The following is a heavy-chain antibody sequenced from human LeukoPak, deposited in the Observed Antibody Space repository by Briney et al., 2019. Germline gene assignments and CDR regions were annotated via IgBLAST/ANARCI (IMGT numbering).Heavy chain of an antibody. CDR3: ARLNPLGGGSCYDY. D-gene: IGHD2-15*01. Sequence: GGSLRLSCAAFGFTFSSYSMNWVRQAPGKGLEWVSSISSSSSYIYYADSVKGRFTISRDNAKNSLYLQMNSLRAEDTAVYYCARLNPLGGGSCYDYWGQGTLVTVSS. J-gene: IGHJ4*02. CDR1: GFTFSSYS. V-gene: IGHV3-21*01. CDR2: ISSSSSYI.